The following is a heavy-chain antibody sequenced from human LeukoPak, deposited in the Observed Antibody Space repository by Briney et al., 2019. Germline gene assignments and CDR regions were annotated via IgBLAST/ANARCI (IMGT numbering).Heavy chain of an antibody. CDR3: ALWGDGSTSIDY. Sequence: PSETLSLTCAVSGYSISSGHYWAWIRQPPGKRLEWVAAIYHSGSTYYKPSLKTRLTISMDTSKNQFSLRLTSVTAADTAVYYCALWGDGSTSIDYWGQGTLVTVSS. J-gene: IGHJ4*02. CDR1: GYSISSGHY. CDR2: IYHSGST. V-gene: IGHV4-38-2*01. D-gene: IGHD2-15*01.